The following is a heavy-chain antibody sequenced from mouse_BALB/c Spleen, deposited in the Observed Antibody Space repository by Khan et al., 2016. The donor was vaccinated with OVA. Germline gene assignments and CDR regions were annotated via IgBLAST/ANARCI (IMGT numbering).Heavy chain of an antibody. CDR1: GYSITSGYG. V-gene: IGHV3-2*02. D-gene: IGHD3-2*02. CDR3: ARKARIKY. Sequence: VQLKESGPGLVKPSQSLSLTCTVTGYSITSGYGWNWIRQFPGNKLEWMGYISYSGSTNYNPSLKSRISITRDTSKNQFFLQLNYVTTEDTATYYCARKARIKYWGQGTTRTGSS. CDR2: ISYSGST. J-gene: IGHJ2*01.